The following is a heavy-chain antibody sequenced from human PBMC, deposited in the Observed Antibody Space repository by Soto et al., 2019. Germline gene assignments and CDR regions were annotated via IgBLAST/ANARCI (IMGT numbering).Heavy chain of an antibody. Sequence: WWSXRLSCSASVFICMSYSIDWFRQAPGKGLEWLSYISGTGSIYYADSVKGRFTISRDNAKQSLYLQMNSLRDEDTAVYYCARDRYGSGSLFESWGQGTLV. CDR3: ARDRYGSGSLFES. CDR1: VFICMSYS. J-gene: IGHJ4*02. CDR2: ISGTGSI. D-gene: IGHD3-10*01. V-gene: IGHV3-48*02.